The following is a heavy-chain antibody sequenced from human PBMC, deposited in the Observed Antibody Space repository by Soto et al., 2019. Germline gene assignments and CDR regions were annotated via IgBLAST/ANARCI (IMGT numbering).Heavy chain of an antibody. CDR3: ARGSGPDIVLMVYESRAYYFDY. Sequence: PSETLSLTCAVYGGSFSGYYWSWIRQPPGKGLEWIGEINHSGSTNYNPSLKSRVTISVDTSKSQFSLKLSSVTAADTAVYYCARGSGPDIVLMVYESRAYYFDYWGQGTLVTVSS. V-gene: IGHV4-34*01. CDR1: GGSFSGYY. D-gene: IGHD2-8*01. J-gene: IGHJ4*02. CDR2: INHSGST.